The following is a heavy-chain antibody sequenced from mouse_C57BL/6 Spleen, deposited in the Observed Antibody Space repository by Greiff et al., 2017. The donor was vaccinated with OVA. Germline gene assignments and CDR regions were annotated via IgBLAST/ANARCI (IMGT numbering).Heavy chain of an antibody. V-gene: IGHV1-72*01. CDR3: ARRDDGYYEGYYFDY. CDR1: GYTFTSYW. D-gene: IGHD2-3*01. J-gene: IGHJ2*01. CDR2: IDPNSGGT. Sequence: VQLQQSGAELVKPGASVKLSCKASGYTFTSYWMHWVKQRPGRGLEWIGRIDPNSGGTKYNEKFKSKATLTVDKPSSTAYMQRSSLTSEASAVYYCARRDDGYYEGYYFDYWGKGTTLTVSS.